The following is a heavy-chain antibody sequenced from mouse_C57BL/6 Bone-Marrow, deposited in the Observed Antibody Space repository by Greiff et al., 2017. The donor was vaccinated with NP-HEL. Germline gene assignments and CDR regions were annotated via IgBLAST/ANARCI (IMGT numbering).Heavy chain of an antibody. CDR2: IDPENGDT. CDR1: GFNIKDDY. CDR3: TTWILRYAMDY. Sequence: VQLQQSGAELVRPGASVKLSCTASGFNIKDDYMHWVKQRPEQGLEWIGWIDPENGDTAYASKFQGKATITADTSSNTAYLQLSSLTSEDTAVYYCTTWILRYAMDYWGQGTSVTVSS. V-gene: IGHV14-4*01. J-gene: IGHJ4*01. D-gene: IGHD1-1*01.